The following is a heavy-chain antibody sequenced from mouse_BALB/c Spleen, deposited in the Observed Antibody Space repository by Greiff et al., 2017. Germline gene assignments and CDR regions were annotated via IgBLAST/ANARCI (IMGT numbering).Heavy chain of an antibody. Sequence: EVQVVESGGGLVKPGGSLKLSCAASGFAFSSYDMSWVRQTPEKRLEWVAYISSGGGSTYYPDTVKGRFTISRDNAKNTLYLQMSSLKSEDTAMYYCARQEVTTGFAYWGQGTLVTVSA. J-gene: IGHJ3*01. D-gene: IGHD2-2*01. CDR3: ARQEVTTGFAY. CDR2: ISSGGGST. V-gene: IGHV5-12-1*01. CDR1: GFAFSSYD.